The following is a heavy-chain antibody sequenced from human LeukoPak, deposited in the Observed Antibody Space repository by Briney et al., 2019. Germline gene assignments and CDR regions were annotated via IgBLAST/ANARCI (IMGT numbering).Heavy chain of an antibody. CDR2: INHSGST. CDR3: ARVRTVEYSSSTAMFDAFDI. D-gene: IGHD6-6*01. CDR1: GGSFSGYY. V-gene: IGHV4-34*01. Sequence: SETLSLTCAVYGGSFSGYYWSWIRQPPGKGLEWIEEINHSGSTNYNPSLKSRVTISVDTSKNQFSLKLSSVTAADTAVYYCARVRTVEYSSSTAMFDAFDIWGQGTMVTVSS. J-gene: IGHJ3*02.